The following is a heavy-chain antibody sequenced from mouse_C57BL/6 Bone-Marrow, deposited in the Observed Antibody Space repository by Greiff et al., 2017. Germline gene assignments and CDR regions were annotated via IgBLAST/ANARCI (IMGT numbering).Heavy chain of an antibody. D-gene: IGHD1-1*01. CDR3: ARSYYYGSIAY. Sequence: QVQLQQSGAELARPGASVKLSCKASGYTFTSYGISWVKQRTGQGLEWIGEIDPRSGNHYYNEKFKGKATLTADKSSSTAYMELRSLTSEDSAVYFCARSYYYGSIAYWGQVTLVTVSA. V-gene: IGHV1-81*01. CDR2: IDPRSGNH. CDR1: GYTFTSYG. J-gene: IGHJ3*01.